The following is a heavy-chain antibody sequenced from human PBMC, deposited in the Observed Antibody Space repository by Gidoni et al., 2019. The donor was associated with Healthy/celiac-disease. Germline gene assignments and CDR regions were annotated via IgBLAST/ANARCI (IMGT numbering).Heavy chain of an antibody. D-gene: IGHD2-2*02. Sequence: QVQLVQSGAEVKKPGASVKVSCKASGYTFTSYDINWVRQATGQGLEWMGWMNPNSGNTGYAQKFQGRVTMTRNTSISTAYMELSSLRSEDTAVYYCARGMGCSSTSCYTYYYYGMDVWGQGTTVTVSS. J-gene: IGHJ6*02. CDR3: ARGMGCSSTSCYTYYYYGMDV. CDR2: MNPNSGNT. V-gene: IGHV1-8*01. CDR1: GYTFTSYD.